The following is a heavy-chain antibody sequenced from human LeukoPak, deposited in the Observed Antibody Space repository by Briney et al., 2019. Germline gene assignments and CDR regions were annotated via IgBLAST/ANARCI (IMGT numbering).Heavy chain of an antibody. J-gene: IGHJ5*02. CDR3: TRGHWGLQS. V-gene: IGHV4-59*02. Sequence: ASETLSLTCAVSGASVTDYYWSWIRQSPGKGLEWISYIHHSGNSDYNPSLRSRVTTSLDTSKNQFSLNLISVTAADTAVYYCTRGHWGLQSWSQGTLVTVSS. CDR2: IHHSGNS. CDR1: GASVTDYY. D-gene: IGHD7-27*01.